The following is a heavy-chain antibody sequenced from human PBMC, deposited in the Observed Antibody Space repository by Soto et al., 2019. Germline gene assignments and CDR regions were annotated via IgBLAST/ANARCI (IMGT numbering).Heavy chain of an antibody. V-gene: IGHV3-74*01. CDR1: GFPFSGYW. J-gene: IGHJ6*03. CDR3: GRDVKNDGNYYIDA. Sequence: EVQLVESGGGLVQPGGSLRLSCAASGFPFSGYWMHWVRQAPGKGLVWVSRLNSDGSRINYADSVKGRFTISRYNAENTLYMQMNSLTDEDTAVYYCGRDVKNDGNYYIDARGKGTTVTVSS. CDR2: LNSDGSRI.